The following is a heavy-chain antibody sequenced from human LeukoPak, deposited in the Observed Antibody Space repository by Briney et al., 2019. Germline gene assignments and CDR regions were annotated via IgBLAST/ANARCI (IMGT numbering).Heavy chain of an antibody. CDR1: GGTFSSYA. D-gene: IGHD3-22*01. Sequence: SVKVSCKASGGTFSSYAISWVRQAPGQGLEWMGRIIPILGIANYAQEFQGRVTITADKSTSTAYMELSSLRSEDTAVYYCARDDFHSGYYYGLGSYWGQGTLVTVSS. CDR2: IIPILGIA. J-gene: IGHJ4*02. V-gene: IGHV1-69*04. CDR3: ARDDFHSGYYYGLGSY.